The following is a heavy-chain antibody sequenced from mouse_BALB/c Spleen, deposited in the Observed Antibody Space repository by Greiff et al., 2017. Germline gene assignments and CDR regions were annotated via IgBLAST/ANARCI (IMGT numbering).Heavy chain of an antibody. V-gene: IGHV5-6*03. CDR1: GFTFSSYG. CDR3: ARHAMDY. CDR2: ISSGGSYT. Sequence: EVKLQESGGGLVQPGGSRKLSCAASGFTFSSYGMSWVRQTPDKRLEWVATISSGGSYTYYPDSVKGRFTISRDNAKNTLYLQMSSLKSEDTAMYYCARHAMDYWGQGTSVTVSS. J-gene: IGHJ4*01.